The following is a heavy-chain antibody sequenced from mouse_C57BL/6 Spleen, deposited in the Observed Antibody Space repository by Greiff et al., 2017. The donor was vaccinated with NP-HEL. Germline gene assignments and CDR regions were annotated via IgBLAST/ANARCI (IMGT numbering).Heavy chain of an antibody. D-gene: IGHD2-2*01. V-gene: IGHV1-81*01. J-gene: IGHJ3*01. Sequence: QVQLQQSGAELARPGASVKLSCKASGYTFTSYGISWVKQRTGQGLEWIGEIYPRSGNTYYNEKFRGKATLTADKSSSTAYMALRSLTSEDSAVYFCAGSAGYDVRTWFAYWGQGTLVTVSA. CDR3: AGSAGYDVRTWFAY. CDR2: IYPRSGNT. CDR1: GYTFTSYG.